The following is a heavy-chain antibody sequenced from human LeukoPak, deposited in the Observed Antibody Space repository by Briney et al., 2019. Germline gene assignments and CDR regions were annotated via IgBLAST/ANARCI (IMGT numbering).Heavy chain of an antibody. CDR2: ISSNGGST. D-gene: IGHD5-12*01. CDR1: GFTFSSYA. V-gene: IGHV3-64*04. J-gene: IGHJ4*02. Sequence: GGSLRLSCSASGFTFSSYAMHWVRQAPGKGPEYVSAISSNGGSTYYADSVKGRFTISRDNAKNSLYLQMSNLRVEDTALYYCAREGILRSFDYWGQGTLVTVSS. CDR3: AREGILRSFDY.